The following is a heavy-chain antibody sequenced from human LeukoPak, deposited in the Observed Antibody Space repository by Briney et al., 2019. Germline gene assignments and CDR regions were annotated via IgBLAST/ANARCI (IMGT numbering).Heavy chain of an antibody. CDR1: GFTFSDYY. J-gene: IGHJ6*03. V-gene: IGHV3-11*01. D-gene: IGHD3-3*01. CDR2: ISSSGSTI. CDR3: ARGGLEWPLYYVDV. Sequence: GGSLRLSCAASGFTFSDYYMSWIRQAPGKGLEWVSHISSSGSTIYYADSVKGRFTISRDNAKNSLYLQMNSLRAEDTVVYYCARGGLEWPLYYVDVWGKGTTVTVSS.